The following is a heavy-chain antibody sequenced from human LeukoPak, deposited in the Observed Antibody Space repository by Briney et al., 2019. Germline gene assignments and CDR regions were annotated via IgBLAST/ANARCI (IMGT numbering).Heavy chain of an antibody. CDR2: IFSTGST. D-gene: IGHD6-13*01. V-gene: IGHV4-4*07. J-gene: IGHJ4*02. CDR3: ARGFRAAAGAGFDY. CDR1: GGCISGYS. Sequence: SETLSLTCTVSGGCISGYSWSWRRQPAGKGRECIGRIFSTGSTNYNPSLRSRVTMSVDTSENQFSLRLSSLTAADTAVYYCARGFRAAAGAGFDYWGQGTLVTVSS.